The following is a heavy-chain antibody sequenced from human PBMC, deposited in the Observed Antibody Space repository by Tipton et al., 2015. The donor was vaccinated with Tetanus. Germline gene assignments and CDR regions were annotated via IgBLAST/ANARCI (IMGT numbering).Heavy chain of an antibody. Sequence: TLSLTCTVSGVSIADNTNYWGWIRQSPGKGLEWIGSIYFSGDTYFNPSLKSRATISVDTSRTQFSLRLSSVTAADTAVYYCARHSSGYFTFFDYWGQGTLVTASS. CDR2: IYFSGDT. CDR1: GVSIADNTNY. D-gene: IGHD3-22*01. V-gene: IGHV4-39*01. J-gene: IGHJ4*02. CDR3: ARHSSGYFTFFDY.